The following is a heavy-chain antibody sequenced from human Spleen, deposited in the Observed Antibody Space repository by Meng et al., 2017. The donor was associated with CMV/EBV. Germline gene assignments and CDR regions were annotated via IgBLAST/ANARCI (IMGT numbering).Heavy chain of an antibody. CDR2: INPSGSST. CDR1: GYTFTSYY. Sequence: ASVKVSCKASGYTFTSYYMHWVRQAPGQGLEWMGIINPSGSSTSYAQKFQGRVTITRNTSISTAYMELSSLRSEDTAVYYCARVRIAAAGLYYYYGMDVWGQGTTVTVSS. V-gene: IGHV1-46*01. D-gene: IGHD6-13*01. J-gene: IGHJ6*02. CDR3: ARVRIAAAGLYYYYGMDV.